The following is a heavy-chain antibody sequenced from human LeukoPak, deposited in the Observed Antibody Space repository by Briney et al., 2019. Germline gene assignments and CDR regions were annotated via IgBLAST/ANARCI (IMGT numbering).Heavy chain of an antibody. Sequence: ASVKVSCKASGGTFSSYAISWVRQAPGQGLEWMGGITPVFGTANYAQKFQGRVTITTDESTSTAYMELSSLRSEDTAVYYCARERTPAKYYDFWGGYYSNWFDPWGQGTLVTVSS. CDR3: ARERTPAKYYDFWGGYYSNWFDP. V-gene: IGHV1-69*05. CDR2: ITPVFGTA. D-gene: IGHD3-3*01. CDR1: GGTFSSYA. J-gene: IGHJ5*02.